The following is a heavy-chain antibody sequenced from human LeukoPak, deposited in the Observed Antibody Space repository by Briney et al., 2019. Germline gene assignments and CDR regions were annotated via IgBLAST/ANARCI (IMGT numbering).Heavy chain of an antibody. CDR3: ARDLDDAFDI. CDR1: GYTFTGYY. CDR2: INPNSGGT. V-gene: IGHV1-2*02. J-gene: IGHJ3*02. D-gene: IGHD1-1*01. Sequence: ASLKVSCKASGYTFTGYYMRWVRQAPGQGLEWMGWINPNSGGTNYAQKFQGRVTMTRDTSISTVNMELSRLRSDDTAVYFCARDLDDAFDIWGQGTVVTVSS.